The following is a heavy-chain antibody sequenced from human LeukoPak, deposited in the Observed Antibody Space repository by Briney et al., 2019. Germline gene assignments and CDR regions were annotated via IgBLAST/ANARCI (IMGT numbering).Heavy chain of an antibody. J-gene: IGHJ6*03. CDR3: ARVGCSGGSCYRLRYYMDV. CDR2: IYYSGSI. V-gene: IGHV4-39*07. Sequence: SETLSLTCNVSGASISNSTYYWGWIRQPPGKGLEWIGSIYYSGSIYCKPSLKSRLTISVDTSKNQFSLNLSSVTAADTAVYYCARVGCSGGSCYRLRYYMDVWGKGTTVTVSS. CDR1: GASISNSTYY. D-gene: IGHD2-15*01.